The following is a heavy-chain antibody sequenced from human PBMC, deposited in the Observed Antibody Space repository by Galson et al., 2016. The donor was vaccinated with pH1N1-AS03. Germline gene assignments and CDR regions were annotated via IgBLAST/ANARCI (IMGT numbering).Heavy chain of an antibody. Sequence: SLRLSCAASGFSFNSYAMQWVRQAPGEGLEWVPGIRGNGDSTYYADSVKGRFTISRDHSKGMFYLQMTSLRADDTAVYYCVKGSWGIDIVDRIAHCGMDVWGQGTTVTVSS. J-gene: IGHJ6*02. CDR3: VKGSWGIDIVDRIAHCGMDV. D-gene: IGHD5-12*01. CDR1: GFSFNSYA. V-gene: IGHV3-23*01. CDR2: IRGNGDST.